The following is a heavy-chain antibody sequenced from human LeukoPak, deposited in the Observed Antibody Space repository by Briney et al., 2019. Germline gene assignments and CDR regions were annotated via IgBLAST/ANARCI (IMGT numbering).Heavy chain of an antibody. V-gene: IGHV3-21*01. CDR1: GFSFSTFT. CDR3: ARGLGWLHS. J-gene: IGHJ5*01. CDR2: ISSSSSYI. D-gene: IGHD7-27*01. Sequence: GGSLRLSCEASGFSFSTFTMNWVRQAPGKGLEWVSSISSSSSYIYYADSVKGRFTISRDNAKNSLFLQMNSLRAEDTAVYYCARGLGWLHSWGQEPWSPSPQ.